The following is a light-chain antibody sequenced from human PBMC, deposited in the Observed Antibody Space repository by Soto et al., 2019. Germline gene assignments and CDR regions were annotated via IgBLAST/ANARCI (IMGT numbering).Light chain of an antibody. V-gene: IGKV3-15*01. CDR3: QQSSDWPRT. CDR2: RAS. J-gene: IGKJ1*01. Sequence: EIVMTQSPATLSLSPGERATLSCRASQSVSSRLAWYQQRHGQAPRLLINRASARATGILARCSGSGSGTEFTLTISSMQSEDVAIYYCQQSSDWPRTFGQGTKVEIK. CDR1: QSVSSR.